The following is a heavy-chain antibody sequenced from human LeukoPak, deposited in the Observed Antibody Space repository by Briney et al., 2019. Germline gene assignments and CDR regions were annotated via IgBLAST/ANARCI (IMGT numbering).Heavy chain of an antibody. CDR3: ARDQYCSSTSCSYYGMDV. CDR2: INPNSGGT. Sequence: ASVKVSCKASGYTFTCYYMHWVRQAPGQGLEWMGWINPNSGGTNYAQKFQGRVTMTRDTSISTAYMELSRLRSDDTAVYYCARDQYCSSTSCSYYGMDVWGQGTTVTVSS. V-gene: IGHV1-2*02. D-gene: IGHD2-2*01. J-gene: IGHJ6*02. CDR1: GYTFTCYY.